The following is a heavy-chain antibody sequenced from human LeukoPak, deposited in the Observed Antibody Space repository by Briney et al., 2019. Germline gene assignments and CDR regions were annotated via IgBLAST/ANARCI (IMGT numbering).Heavy chain of an antibody. D-gene: IGHD6-6*01. J-gene: IGHJ4*02. Sequence: GGSLRLSCAASGFTFSSYGMHWVRQAPGKGLEWVAFIRYDGSNKYYADSVKGRFTISRDNSKNTLYLQMNCLRAEDTAVYYCAKDFEQLVPEGDYWGQGTLVTVSS. V-gene: IGHV3-30*02. CDR3: AKDFEQLVPEGDY. CDR1: GFTFSSYG. CDR2: IRYDGSNK.